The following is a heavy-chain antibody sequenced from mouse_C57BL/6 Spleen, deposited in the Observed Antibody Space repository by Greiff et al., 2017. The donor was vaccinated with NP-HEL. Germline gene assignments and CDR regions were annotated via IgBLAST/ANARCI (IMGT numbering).Heavy chain of an antibody. CDR3: ARGGDAMDY. Sequence: EVQRVESGPGLVKPSQSLSLTCSVTGYSITSGYYWNWIRQFPGNKLEWMGYISYDGSNNYNPSLKNRISITRDTSKNQFFLKLNSVTTEDTATYYCARGGDAMDYWGQGTSVTVSS. CDR2: ISYDGSN. J-gene: IGHJ4*01. V-gene: IGHV3-6*01. CDR1: GYSITSGYY.